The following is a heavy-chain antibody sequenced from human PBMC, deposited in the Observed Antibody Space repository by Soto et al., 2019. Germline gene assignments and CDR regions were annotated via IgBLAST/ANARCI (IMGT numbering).Heavy chain of an antibody. CDR3: ARSNWNRYYGMDV. J-gene: IGHJ6*02. CDR1: GGSISSGGYS. Sequence: TSETLSLTCAVSGGSISSGGYSWSWIRQPPGKGLEWIGYIYHSGSTYYNPSLKSRVTISVDRSKNQFSLKLSSVTAADTAVYYCARSNWNRYYGMDVWGQGTTVTVSS. V-gene: IGHV4-30-2*01. D-gene: IGHD1-20*01. CDR2: IYHSGST.